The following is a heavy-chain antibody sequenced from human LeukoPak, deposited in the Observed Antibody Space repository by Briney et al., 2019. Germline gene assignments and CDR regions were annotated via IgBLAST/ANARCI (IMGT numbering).Heavy chain of an antibody. CDR1: GFTFSNAW. Sequence: GGSLRLSCAASGFTFSNAWMSWVRQAPGKGLEWVGRIKSKTDGETTDYAAPVKGRFTISRDDTKNTLYLQMNSLKTEDTAVYYCTTAISCSSTSCYHFDYWGQGTLVTVSS. J-gene: IGHJ4*02. V-gene: IGHV3-15*01. CDR3: TTAISCSSTSCYHFDY. CDR2: IKSKTDGETT. D-gene: IGHD2-2*01.